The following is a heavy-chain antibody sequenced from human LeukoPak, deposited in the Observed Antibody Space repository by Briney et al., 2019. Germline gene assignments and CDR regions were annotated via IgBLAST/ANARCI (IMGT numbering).Heavy chain of an antibody. CDR2: INHSGST. J-gene: IGHJ3*02. CDR3: ARLPYDILTGLPNAFDI. D-gene: IGHD3-9*01. V-gene: IGHV4-34*01. CDR1: GGSFSGYY. Sequence: PSETLSLTCAVYGGSFSGYYWSWIRQPPGKGLEWIGEINHSGSTNYNPSLKSPVTISVDTSKNQFSLKLNSVTAADTAVYYCARLPYDILTGLPNAFDIWGQGTMVTVSS.